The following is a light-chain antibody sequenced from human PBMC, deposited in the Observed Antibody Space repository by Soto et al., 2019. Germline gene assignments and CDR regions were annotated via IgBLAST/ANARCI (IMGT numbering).Light chain of an antibody. CDR1: QSVSSY. J-gene: IGKJ3*01. CDR2: DAS. Sequence: EIVLTQSPATLSLSPGERATLSCRASQSVSSYLAWYQQKPGQAPRLLIYDASNRATGIPARFSGSGSGTDFTLTISSLAPEDFAVYYCQQYDTSVFTFGPGTRVDIK. V-gene: IGKV3-11*01. CDR3: QQYDTSVFT.